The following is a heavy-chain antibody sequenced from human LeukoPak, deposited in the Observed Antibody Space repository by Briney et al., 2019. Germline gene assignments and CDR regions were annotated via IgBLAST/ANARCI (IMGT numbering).Heavy chain of an antibody. CDR1: GYTFTGHY. D-gene: IGHD3-10*01. Sequence: ASVKVSCKASGYTFTGHYMYWVRQAPGQGLEWMGWISAYNGNTNYAQKLQGRVTMTTDTSTSTAYMELRSLRSDDTAVYYCAREPLDYYGSGSYEDGAFDIWGQGTMVTVSS. CDR3: AREPLDYYGSGSYEDGAFDI. CDR2: ISAYNGNT. J-gene: IGHJ3*02. V-gene: IGHV1-18*04.